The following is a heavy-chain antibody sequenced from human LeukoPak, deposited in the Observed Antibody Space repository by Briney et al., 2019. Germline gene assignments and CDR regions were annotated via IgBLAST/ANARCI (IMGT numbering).Heavy chain of an antibody. Sequence: GGSLRLSCAASGFTFNTYSMNWVRRAPGKGLEWVSYISSSSNPIWYADSVKGRFTISRDNAKNSLFLQMNSLRAEDTAVYYCAREGSGDAFDIWGQGTMVTVSS. J-gene: IGHJ3*02. CDR2: ISSSSNPI. CDR1: GFTFNTYS. CDR3: AREGSGDAFDI. V-gene: IGHV3-48*04.